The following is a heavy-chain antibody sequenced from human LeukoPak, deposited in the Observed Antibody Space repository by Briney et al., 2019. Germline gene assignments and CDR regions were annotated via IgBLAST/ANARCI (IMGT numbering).Heavy chain of an antibody. V-gene: IGHV3-74*01. D-gene: IGHD3-10*01. J-gene: IGHJ3*02. CDR2: ITSDASCT. CDR3: ARQFEGQEAGAYGSGSYDVFDI. Sequence: GGSLGLSCAASGFPFSNYWMHWVRRAPGKGLVWVSRITSDASCTSYADSVKGRFTISRDNAKHTLYLRMKRLRAEDTAVYYCARQFEGQEAGAYGSGSYDVFDIWGQGTMVTVSS. CDR1: GFPFSNYW.